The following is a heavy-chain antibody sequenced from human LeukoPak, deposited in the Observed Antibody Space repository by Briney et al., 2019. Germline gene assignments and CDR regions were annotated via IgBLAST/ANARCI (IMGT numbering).Heavy chain of an antibody. J-gene: IGHJ4*02. D-gene: IGHD3-9*01. CDR3: AKGYLRYFDPSWFDY. CDR1: GFTFSSYG. Sequence: PGRSLRLSCAASGFTFSSYGMHWVRQAPGKGLEWVAVISYDGSNKYYADSVKGRFTISRDNSKNTLYLQMNSLRVEDTAVYYCAKGYLRYFDPSWFDYWGQGTLVTVSS. V-gene: IGHV3-30*18. CDR2: ISYDGSNK.